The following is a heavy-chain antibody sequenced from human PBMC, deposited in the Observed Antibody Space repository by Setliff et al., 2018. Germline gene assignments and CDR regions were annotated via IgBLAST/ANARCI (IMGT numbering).Heavy chain of an antibody. CDR1: GGSISSGSYY. Sequence: KPSETLSLTCTVSGGSISSGSYYWSWIRQPAGKGLEWIGHIYTSGSTNYNPSLKSRVTISVDTSKNQFSLKLSSVTAADTAVYYCATLLANYGSGMDVWGQGTTVTVSS. D-gene: IGHD3-10*01. CDR3: ATLLANYGSGMDV. CDR2: IYTSGST. J-gene: IGHJ6*02. V-gene: IGHV4-61*09.